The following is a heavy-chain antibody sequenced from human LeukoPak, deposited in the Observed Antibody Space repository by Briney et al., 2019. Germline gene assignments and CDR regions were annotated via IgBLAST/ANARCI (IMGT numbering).Heavy chain of an antibody. J-gene: IGHJ4*03. CDR1: GFTFSTYS. CDR2: VSSSSNYI. V-gene: IGHV3-21*01. Sequence: GGSLRLSCAASGFTFSTYSMNWVRQAPGKGLEWVSSVSSSSNYIYYADSVKGRFTISRDNAKNSLFLQMNSLRAEDTAMYYCAREYGDYANYFDFWGQGTTVTVSS. CDR3: AREYGDYANYFDF. D-gene: IGHD4-17*01.